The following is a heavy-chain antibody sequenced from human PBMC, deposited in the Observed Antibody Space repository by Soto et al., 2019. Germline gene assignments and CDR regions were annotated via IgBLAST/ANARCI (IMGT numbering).Heavy chain of an antibody. V-gene: IGHV3-7*05. Sequence: EVQLVESGGGLVQPGGSLRLSCTASGFTFSSYWMKWVRQAPGKGLEWVANLNQDGSEKNYVESVRGRVTVSRDNAKNSLYLQMSSLRAEDTATYYCVRGPGGANDGTFNYWGQGTLVAVSS. CDR2: LNQDGSEK. D-gene: IGHD1-1*01. J-gene: IGHJ4*02. CDR1: GFTFSSYW. CDR3: VRGPGGANDGTFNY.